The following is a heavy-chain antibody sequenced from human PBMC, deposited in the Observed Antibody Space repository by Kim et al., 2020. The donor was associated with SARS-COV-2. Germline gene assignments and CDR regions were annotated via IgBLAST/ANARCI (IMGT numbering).Heavy chain of an antibody. V-gene: IGHV3-7*01. J-gene: IGHJ6*02. Sequence: GGSLRLSCAASGFPFSTYWLSWVRQAPGKGLEWVANIKNDGSEKYYVDSVKGRFTISRDNAKSSLYLQMNSLRAEDTAVYYFARGRVMDVRGQGTTVTVS. CDR2: IKNDGSEK. CDR1: GFPFSTYW. CDR3: ARGRVMDV.